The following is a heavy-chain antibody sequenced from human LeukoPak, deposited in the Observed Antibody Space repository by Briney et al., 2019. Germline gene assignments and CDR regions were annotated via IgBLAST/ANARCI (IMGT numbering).Heavy chain of an antibody. CDR2: ISSRGNYI. V-gene: IGHV3-21*01. CDR1: GFTFSSYG. D-gene: IGHD3-9*01. CDR3: ASGSELRYFDWLVVY. Sequence: GGSLRLSCAASGFTFSSYGMHWVRQAPGKGLEWVSSISSRGNYIRYADSVKGRFTVSRDNAKNSLSLQMNSLRAEDTAVYYCASGSELRYFDWLVVYWGQGTLVTVSS. J-gene: IGHJ4*02.